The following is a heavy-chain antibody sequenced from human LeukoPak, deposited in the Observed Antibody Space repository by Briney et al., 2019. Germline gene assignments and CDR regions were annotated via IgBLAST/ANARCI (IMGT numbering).Heavy chain of an antibody. J-gene: IGHJ4*02. CDR3: ARDLSGYSYGFGGDL. CDR2: MYSVGST. Sequence: GGSLGLSCAASGFTISANFMSWVRQAPGKGLEWVSIMYSVGSTFYADSVKGRFTISRDPSKNSLDLQMDSLRVDDTAVYYCARDLSGYSYGFGGDLWGQGTLVTVSS. D-gene: IGHD5-18*01. CDR1: GFTISANF. V-gene: IGHV3-66*01.